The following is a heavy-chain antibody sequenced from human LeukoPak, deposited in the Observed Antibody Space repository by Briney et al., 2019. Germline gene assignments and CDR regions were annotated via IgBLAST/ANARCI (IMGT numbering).Heavy chain of an antibody. CDR1: GGSISSSNW. V-gene: IGHV4-4*02. CDR2: IYHSGST. CDR3: ARAENYGSELYYFDY. J-gene: IGHJ4*02. D-gene: IGHD3-10*01. Sequence: IPSGTLSLTGAVSGGSISSSNWWSWVRQPPGKGLEWIGEIYHSGSTNYNPSLKSRVTIAVDKSKNQFSLKLSSVTAADTAVYYCARAENYGSELYYFDYWGQGTLVTVSS.